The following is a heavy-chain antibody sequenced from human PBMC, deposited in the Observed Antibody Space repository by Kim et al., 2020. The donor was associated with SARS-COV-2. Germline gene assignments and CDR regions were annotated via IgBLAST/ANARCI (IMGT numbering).Heavy chain of an antibody. CDR2: VYPGDSDT. Sequence: GESLKISCKGSEYSFTNYWIAWVRQMPGKGLEWMGIVYPGDSDTTYNPSFQGQVTISADKSLSTAYLQWSSLKASDTAMYYCARHQIVVIPTDPYVFDIWGQGTMVTVSS. D-gene: IGHD3-22*01. CDR1: EYSFTNYW. V-gene: IGHV5-51*01. J-gene: IGHJ3*02. CDR3: ARHQIVVIPTDPYVFDI.